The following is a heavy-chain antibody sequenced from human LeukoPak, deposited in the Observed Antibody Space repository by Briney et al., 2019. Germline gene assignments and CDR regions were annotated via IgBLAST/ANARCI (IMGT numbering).Heavy chain of an antibody. CDR1: GDSVSSNSAA. CDR2: IYYRSKWYN. J-gene: IGHJ3*02. Sequence: SQTLSLTCAISGDSVSSNSAAWNWIRQSPSRGLEWLGRIYYRSKWYNDYAVSVKSRITINPDTSKNQFSLQLNSVTPEDTAVYYCARDEGSIVGATTGAFDIWGQGTMVTVSS. V-gene: IGHV6-1*01. CDR3: ARDEGSIVGATTGAFDI. D-gene: IGHD1-26*01.